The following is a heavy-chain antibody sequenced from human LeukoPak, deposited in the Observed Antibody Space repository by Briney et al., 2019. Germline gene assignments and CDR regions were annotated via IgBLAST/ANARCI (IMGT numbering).Heavy chain of an antibody. CDR1: GGSISSYY. D-gene: IGHD3-22*01. J-gene: IGHJ1*01. CDR2: IYYSGST. V-gene: IGHV4-59*08. Sequence: PSETLSLTCTVSGGSISSYYWSWIRQPPGKGLEWIGYIYYSGSTSYNPSLKSRVTISVDTSKKQFSLKLSSVTAADTAVYYCARVVQSTDSSGFYLPEYFQHWGQGTLVTVSS. CDR3: ARVVQSTDSSGFYLPEYFQH.